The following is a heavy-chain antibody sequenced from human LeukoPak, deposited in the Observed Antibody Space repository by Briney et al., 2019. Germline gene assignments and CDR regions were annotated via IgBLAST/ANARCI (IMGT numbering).Heavy chain of an antibody. CDR2: IRSKAYGGTT. Sequence: GGSLRLSCTASGFTFGDYAMSWVRQAPGKGLEWVGFIRSKAYGGTTEYAASVKGRFTISRDDSKSIAYLQMNSLKTEDTAVYYCTRGPRYYGSGSLAGDYWGQGTLVTVSS. CDR3: TRGPRYYGSGSLAGDY. D-gene: IGHD3-10*01. J-gene: IGHJ4*02. CDR1: GFTFGDYA. V-gene: IGHV3-49*04.